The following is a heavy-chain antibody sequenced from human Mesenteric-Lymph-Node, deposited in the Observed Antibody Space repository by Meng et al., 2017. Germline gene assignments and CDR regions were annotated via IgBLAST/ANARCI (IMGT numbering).Heavy chain of an antibody. V-gene: IGHV3-66*02. J-gene: IGHJ4*02. CDR2: IYSGATT. Sequence: GGSLRLSCAVSGFTVSTNYMSWVRQAPGKGLEWVSVIYSGATTYYADSVKGRFTISRDNSKNTLYLQMNSLRAEATAVYYCARALYYFDYWGQGTRVTVYS. CDR1: GFTVSTNY. CDR3: ARALYYFDY.